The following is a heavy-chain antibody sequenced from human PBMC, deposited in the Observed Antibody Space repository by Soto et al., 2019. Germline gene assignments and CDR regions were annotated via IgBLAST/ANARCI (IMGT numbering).Heavy chain of an antibody. Sequence: PGESLKISCKCSGYSFTSYWIGWVRQMPGKGLEWMGIIYPGDSDTRYSPSFQGQVTISADKSISTAYLQWSSLKASDTAMYYCASHTAMVTWNDYYYGMDVWGQGTTVTVSS. D-gene: IGHD5-18*01. CDR1: GYSFTSYW. J-gene: IGHJ6*02. V-gene: IGHV5-51*01. CDR2: IYPGDSDT. CDR3: ASHTAMVTWNDYYYGMDV.